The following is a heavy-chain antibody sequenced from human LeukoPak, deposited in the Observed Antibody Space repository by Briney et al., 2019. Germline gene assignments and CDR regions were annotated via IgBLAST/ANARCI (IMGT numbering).Heavy chain of an antibody. CDR3: ARHVGPLYGSGSYRRWFDP. J-gene: IGHJ5*02. CDR1: GGSISSYY. V-gene: IGHV4-59*08. CDR2: IYYMGST. Sequence: SETLSLTCTVSGGSISSYYWSWIRQPPGKGLEWSGYIYYMGSTNYNPSLKSRVTISVDTSKNQFSLKLSSVTAADTAVYYCARHVGPLYGSGSYRRWFDPWGQGTLVTVSS. D-gene: IGHD3-10*01.